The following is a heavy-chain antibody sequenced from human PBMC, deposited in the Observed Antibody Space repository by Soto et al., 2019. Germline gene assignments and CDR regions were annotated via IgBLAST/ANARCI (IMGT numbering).Heavy chain of an antibody. CDR1: GGTFRGYD. CDR3: ARDLLYYDFWSGYQTGYYMDV. CDR2: INHSGST. D-gene: IGHD3-3*01. J-gene: IGHJ6*03. V-gene: IGHV4-34*01. Sequence: SETQSLTCAVYGGTFRGYDWSWIRQPPGKGLEWIGEINHSGSTNYNPSLKSRVTISVDTSKNQFSLKLSSVTAADTAVYYCARDLLYYDFWSGYQTGYYMDVWGKGTTVTVSS.